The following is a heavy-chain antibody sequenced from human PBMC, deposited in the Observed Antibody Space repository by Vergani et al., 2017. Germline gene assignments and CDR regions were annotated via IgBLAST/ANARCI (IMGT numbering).Heavy chain of an antibody. CDR3: AGSSAVAGNWFDP. Sequence: QVQLQESGPGLVKPSETLSLTCTVSGGSISSYYWSWIREPPGKGLEWIGYIHYSGSTNYNPALKSRVTITVDTSKNQFSLKLTSVTAADTAVYYCAGSSAVAGNWFDPWGQGTLVTVSS. D-gene: IGHD6-19*01. CDR1: GGSISSYY. CDR2: IHYSGST. V-gene: IGHV4-59*01. J-gene: IGHJ5*02.